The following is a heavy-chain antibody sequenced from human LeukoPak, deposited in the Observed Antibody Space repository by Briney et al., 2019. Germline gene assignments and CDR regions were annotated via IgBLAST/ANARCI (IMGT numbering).Heavy chain of an antibody. CDR1: GGSISSYN. J-gene: IGHJ4*02. CDR3: ARGASDWYWLDY. Sequence: PSETLSLTCTVSGGSISSYNWNWIRQSPGKGLEWIGNIYYTGSTNYNPSFKGRVTISVDTSKNQFSLRLTSVTAADTAVFYCARGASDWYWLDYWGRGTLVTVSS. V-gene: IGHV4-59*01. D-gene: IGHD2-21*02. CDR2: IYYTGST.